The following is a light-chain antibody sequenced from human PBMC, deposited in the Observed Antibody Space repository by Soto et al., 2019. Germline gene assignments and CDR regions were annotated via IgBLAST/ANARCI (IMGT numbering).Light chain of an antibody. CDR2: AIS. V-gene: IGKV3D-20*02. J-gene: IGKJ1*01. Sequence: EIVLTQSPATLSVSPGESAALSCRASQSVNSNYVVWYRQKPGQAPRLLIYAISSRAAGIPDRFNGSGSGTDFTLTITRLESEDSAVYYCQQHSNSPRTFGQGTRVEV. CDR3: QQHSNSPRT. CDR1: QSVNSNY.